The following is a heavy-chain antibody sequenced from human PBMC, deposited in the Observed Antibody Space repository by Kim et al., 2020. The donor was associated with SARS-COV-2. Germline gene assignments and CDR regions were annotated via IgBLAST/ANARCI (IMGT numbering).Heavy chain of an antibody. CDR1: GGSINSYY. Sequence: SETLSLTCTVSGGSINSYYWTWIRQPPGKGLEWIGYIYYSGSTNYNPSLKSRVTMSVDTAKNQFSLNLTSVTAADTAGYYCARFGSGRYVVFQHWGQGTL. CDR3: ARFGSGRYVVFQH. D-gene: IGHD3-10*01. CDR2: IYYSGST. V-gene: IGHV4-59*13. J-gene: IGHJ1*01.